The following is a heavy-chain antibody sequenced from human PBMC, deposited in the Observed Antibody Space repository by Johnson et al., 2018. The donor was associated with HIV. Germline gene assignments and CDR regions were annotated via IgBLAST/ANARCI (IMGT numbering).Heavy chain of an antibody. D-gene: IGHD5-12*01. CDR3: ARDLRYSGYEYAFDI. CDR1: GFTVSSNY. J-gene: IGHJ3*02. V-gene: IGHV3-53*01. Sequence: VQLVESGGGLVQPGGSLRLSCAASGFTVSSNYMSWVRQAPGKGLEWVSVIYSGGSTYYADSVKGRFTISRDNSKNTLYLQMNSLRVEDTAVYYCARDLRYSGYEYAFDIWGQGTMVTVSS. CDR2: IYSGGST.